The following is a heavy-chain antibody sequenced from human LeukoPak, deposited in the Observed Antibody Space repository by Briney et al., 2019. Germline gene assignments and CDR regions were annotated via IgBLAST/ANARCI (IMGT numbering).Heavy chain of an antibody. D-gene: IGHD3-22*01. CDR3: ARGSGFFLDFDY. J-gene: IGHJ4*02. V-gene: IGHV3-23*01. Sequence: GGSLRLSCAASGFPFTTNAMSWVRQAPGKGLEWVSGSSGPSARTYYADSVKDRFTISRDISKNILYLQMNSLRVDDAAVYFCARGSGFFLDFDYWGQGALVTVSS. CDR1: GFPFTTNA. CDR2: SSGPSART.